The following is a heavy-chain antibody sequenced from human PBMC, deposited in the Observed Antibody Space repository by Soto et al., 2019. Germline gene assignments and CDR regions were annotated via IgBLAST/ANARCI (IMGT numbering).Heavy chain of an antibody. V-gene: IGHV4-61*01. CDR1: GGYISGGYYS. J-gene: IGHJ4*02. D-gene: IGHD1-26*01. CDR3: ATIVGANDY. Sequence: SETLSLTCAVSGGYISGGYYSWSWIRQPPGKGLEWIGHIYSSGSANYSPSLKSRVSMSVDSSKNQISLKLSSVTAADTAVYYCATIVGANDYWGQGALVTVSS. CDR2: IYSSGSA.